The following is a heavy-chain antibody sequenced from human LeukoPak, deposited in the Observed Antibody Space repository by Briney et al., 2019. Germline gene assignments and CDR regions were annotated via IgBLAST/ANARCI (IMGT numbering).Heavy chain of an antibody. D-gene: IGHD4-17*01. CDR3: ARVTLYGESALDY. Sequence: GGSLRLSCAASGFTFSDYYMSWVRQAPGRGLEWVSYISGSSSFTIYADSVKGRFTISRDNAKNSLYLQMNSLRAEDTAVYYCARVTLYGESALDYWGQGALVTVSS. CDR1: GFTFSDYY. CDR2: ISGSSSFT. J-gene: IGHJ4*02. V-gene: IGHV3-11*06.